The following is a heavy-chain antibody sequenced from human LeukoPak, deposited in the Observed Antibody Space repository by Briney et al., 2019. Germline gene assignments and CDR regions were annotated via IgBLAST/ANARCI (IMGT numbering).Heavy chain of an antibody. CDR1: GYTFTSYD. Sequence: ASVKVSCKASGYTFTSYDINWVRQATGQGLEWMGWMNPNSGNTGYAQKFQGRVTMTRNTSISTAYMELSSLRSDDTAVYYCARERVDHVVVPAAEFDPWGQGTLVTVSS. D-gene: IGHD2-2*01. CDR3: ARERVDHVVVPAAEFDP. J-gene: IGHJ5*02. V-gene: IGHV1-8*01. CDR2: MNPNSGNT.